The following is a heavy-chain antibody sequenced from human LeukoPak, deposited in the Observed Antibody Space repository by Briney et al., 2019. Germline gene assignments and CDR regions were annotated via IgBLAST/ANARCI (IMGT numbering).Heavy chain of an antibody. V-gene: IGHV3-23*01. J-gene: IGHJ4*02. Sequence: GGSLRLSCAASGFTLSSYAMNWVCPAPGKGLEWVSGITGSSDKTLYADSVKGRFTIFRDSSKNTMYLQINSLRGEDSAIYYCAKDLSSSWQIDYWGQGTLVTVSS. CDR1: GFTLSSYA. D-gene: IGHD6-13*01. CDR3: AKDLSSSWQIDY. CDR2: ITGSSDKT.